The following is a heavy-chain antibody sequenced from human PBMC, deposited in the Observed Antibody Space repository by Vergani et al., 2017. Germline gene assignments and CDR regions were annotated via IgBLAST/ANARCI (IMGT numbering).Heavy chain of an antibody. V-gene: IGHV4-34*01. CDR3: ARFTSSLNYCSGGSCQSFDY. D-gene: IGHD2-15*01. J-gene: IGHJ4*02. Sequence: QVQLQQWGAGLLKPSETLSLTCAVYGGSFSGYYWRWIRQPPGKGLEWIGEINHSGSTNYNPSLKSRVTISVDTSKNQFSLKLSSVTAADTAVYYCARFTSSLNYCSGGSCQSFDYWGQGTLVTVSS. CDR2: INHSGST. CDR1: GGSFSGYY.